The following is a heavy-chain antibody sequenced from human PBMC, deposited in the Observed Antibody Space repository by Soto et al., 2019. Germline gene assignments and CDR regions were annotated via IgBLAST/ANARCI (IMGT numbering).Heavy chain of an antibody. CDR2: ISVNNGNT. J-gene: IGHJ6*03. D-gene: IGHD3-10*01. CDR1: GYMFTSYG. CDR3: ARFNGSGTNYYMDV. V-gene: IGHV1-18*01. Sequence: QVQLVQSGAELKKPGASAKVSCKASGYMFTSYGISWVRQAPGQGLEWMAWISVNNGNTNYAQKFQSRVTMTTDTSTNTAHMELRSLRYDDTAVYYCARFNGSGTNYYMDVWGKGTTVIVSS.